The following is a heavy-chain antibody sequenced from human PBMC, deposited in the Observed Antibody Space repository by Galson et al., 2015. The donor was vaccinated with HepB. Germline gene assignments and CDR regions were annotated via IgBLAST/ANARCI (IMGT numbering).Heavy chain of an antibody. D-gene: IGHD3/OR15-3a*01. CDR2: ISGSTRTI. CDR3: ASGLLLRNYYFGVDV. CDR1: GFTFSEYY. Sequence: SLRLSCAASGFTFSEYYMNWIRQAPGKGLEWISHISGSTRTIYYADSVKGRFNIFRDNAKNSLFLEMNSLRAEDTAVYYCASGLLLRNYYFGVDVWGQGTTVTVSS. V-gene: IGHV3-11*01. J-gene: IGHJ6*02.